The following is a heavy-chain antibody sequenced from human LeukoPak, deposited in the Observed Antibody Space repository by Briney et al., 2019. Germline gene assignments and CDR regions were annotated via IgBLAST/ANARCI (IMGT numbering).Heavy chain of an antibody. D-gene: IGHD6-19*01. Sequence: GSLRLSCAASGFTFSSYAMHWVRPAPGKGLEWVAVISYDGSNKYYADSVKGRFTISRDNSKNTLYLQMNSLRAEDTAVYYCARDRVAGHPPYYYYYGMDVWGQGTTVTVSS. J-gene: IGHJ6*02. CDR2: ISYDGSNK. CDR3: ARDRVAGHPPYYYYYGMDV. V-gene: IGHV3-30-3*01. CDR1: GFTFSSYA.